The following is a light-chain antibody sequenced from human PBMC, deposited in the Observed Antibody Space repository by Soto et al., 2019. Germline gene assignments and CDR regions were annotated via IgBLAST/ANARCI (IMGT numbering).Light chain of an antibody. CDR3: QQCKSWPET. CDR2: ETY. Sequence: EIFLTQYQANLSLSPGQIFTLSCRASQSVRSHLAWYQQKPGQAPRLLMFETYKRANGVTVRFSGSGSGTDFTINISSLETEDFEVYYCQQCKSWPETFGQGTKVDIK. J-gene: IGKJ2*01. CDR1: QSVRSH. V-gene: IGKV3-11*01.